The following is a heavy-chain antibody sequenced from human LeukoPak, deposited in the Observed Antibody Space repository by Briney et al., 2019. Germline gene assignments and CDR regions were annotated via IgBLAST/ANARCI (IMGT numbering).Heavy chain of an antibody. CDR1: GGTFSSYA. CDR3: ARAPRSGYYSYYYYYMDV. CDR2: IIPIFGTA. D-gene: IGHD3-3*01. J-gene: IGHJ6*03. Sequence: ASVKVSCKASGGTFSSYAISWVRQAPGQGLEWMGGIIPIFGTANYAQKFQGRVTITADKSTSTAYMELSSLRSEDTAVYYCARAPRSGYYSYYYYYMDVWGKGTTVTVSS. V-gene: IGHV1-69*06.